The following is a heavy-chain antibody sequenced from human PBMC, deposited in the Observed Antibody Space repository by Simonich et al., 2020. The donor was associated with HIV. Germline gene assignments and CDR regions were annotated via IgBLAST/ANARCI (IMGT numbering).Heavy chain of an antibody. CDR3: ARGITSGWYDYYYYYGMDV. CDR2: IIPIFGTA. V-gene: IGHV1-69*13. J-gene: IGHJ6*02. CDR1: GGTFSSYA. Sequence: QVQLVQSGAEVKKPGSSVKVSCKASGGTFSSYAISWVRQAPGQGLEWMGGIIPIFGTANYEQKVQGRVTITADESTSTAYMELRSLRSDDTAVYYCARGITSGWYDYYYYYGMDVWGQGTTVTVSS. D-gene: IGHD6-19*01.